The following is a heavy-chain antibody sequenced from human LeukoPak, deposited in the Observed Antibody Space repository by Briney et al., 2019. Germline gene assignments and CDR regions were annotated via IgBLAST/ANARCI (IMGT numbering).Heavy chain of an antibody. CDR1: GFTFSSYA. Sequence: GGSLRLSCAASGFTFSSYAMSWVRQAPGKGLEWVSAIRGSGGGTYYADSVKGRFTISRDNSKNTLYLQMNSLRDEDTAVYYCAQDLRGYDGSGSPAGLDYWGQRTLVTVSS. CDR2: IRGSGGGT. D-gene: IGHD3-10*01. CDR3: AQDLRGYDGSGSPAGLDY. J-gene: IGHJ4*02. V-gene: IGHV3-23*01.